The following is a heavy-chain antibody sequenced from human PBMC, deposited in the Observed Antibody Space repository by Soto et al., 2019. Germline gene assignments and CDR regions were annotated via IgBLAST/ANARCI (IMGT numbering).Heavy chain of an antibody. CDR2: ISYDGSNK. Sequence: GGSLRLSCAASGFTFSSYAMHWVRQAPGKGLEWVAVISYDGSNKYYAGSVKGRFTISRDNSKNTLYLQMNSLRAEDTAVYYCARVYNDFWSGYYRSFHYYYGMDVWGQGTTVTVSS. CDR1: GFTFSSYA. D-gene: IGHD3-3*01. CDR3: ARVYNDFWSGYYRSFHYYYGMDV. V-gene: IGHV3-30-3*01. J-gene: IGHJ6*02.